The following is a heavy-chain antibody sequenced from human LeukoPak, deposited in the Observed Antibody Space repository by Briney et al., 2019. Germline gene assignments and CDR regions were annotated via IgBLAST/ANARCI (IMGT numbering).Heavy chain of an antibody. CDR2: IYYSGST. Sequence: SETLSLTCTVSGGSISSYYWSWIRQPPGKGLEWIGYIYYSGSTNYNPSLKSRVTISVDTSKNQFSLKLSSVTAADTAVYYCARAGGERGSYIRPFDYWGQGTLVTVSS. D-gene: IGHD1-26*01. CDR3: ARAGGERGSYIRPFDY. CDR1: GGSISSYY. V-gene: IGHV4-59*01. J-gene: IGHJ4*02.